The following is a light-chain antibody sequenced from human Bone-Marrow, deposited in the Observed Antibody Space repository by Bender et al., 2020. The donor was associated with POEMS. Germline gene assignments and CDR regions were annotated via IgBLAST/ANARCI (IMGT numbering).Light chain of an antibody. CDR1: SSDIGGYNY. V-gene: IGLV2-14*03. CDR3: GSYAGSNTLV. Sequence: QSALTQPASVSGSPGQSTTISCTGTSSDIGGYNYVSWYQHHPGKPPKVIIYNVSNRPSGVSNRFSGSKSGNTASLTVSGLQAEDEADYYCGSYAGSNTLVFGGGTKLTVL. J-gene: IGLJ2*01. CDR2: NVS.